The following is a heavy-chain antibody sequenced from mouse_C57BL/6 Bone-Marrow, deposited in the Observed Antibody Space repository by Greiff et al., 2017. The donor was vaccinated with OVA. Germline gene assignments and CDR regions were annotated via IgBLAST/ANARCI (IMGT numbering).Heavy chain of an antibody. J-gene: IGHJ1*03. V-gene: IGHV2-5*01. Sequence: QVQLKESGPGLVQPSQSLSITCTVSGFSLTSYGVHWVRQSPGKGLEWMGVIWRGGSTDYNAAFMSRLSITKDNSTIQVFFKMNSLQADDTAIYYCAKKGGVYYGNPWYFDVWGTGTTVTVSS. CDR2: IWRGGST. D-gene: IGHD2-1*01. CDR1: GFSLTSYG. CDR3: AKKGGVYYGNPWYFDV.